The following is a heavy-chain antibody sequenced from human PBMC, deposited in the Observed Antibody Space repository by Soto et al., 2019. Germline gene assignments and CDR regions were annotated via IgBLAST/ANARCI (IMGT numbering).Heavy chain of an antibody. J-gene: IGHJ5*02. D-gene: IGHD3-9*01. Sequence: QVPLQESGPGLVKPSGTLSLTCAVSGGSVNNDKWWSWVRQPPGKGLEWIGEIHSSGITNYNPSLKSRASIFVDKFKNQFSVKLTSVTAADTAVYFCAGQWSAGYGAFDPWGQGTLVTVSS. V-gene: IGHV4-4*02. CDR3: AGQWSAGYGAFDP. CDR1: GGSVNNDKW. CDR2: IHSSGIT.